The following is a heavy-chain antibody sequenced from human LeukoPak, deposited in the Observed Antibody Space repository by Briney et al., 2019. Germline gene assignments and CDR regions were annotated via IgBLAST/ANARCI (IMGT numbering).Heavy chain of an antibody. D-gene: IGHD1-1*01. J-gene: IGHJ5*02. CDR3: ARVGIRSPFDP. Sequence: GGSLRLSCAASGFTVSSNYMSWVRQAPGKGLEWVSVIYSGGSTYYADSVKGRFTISRDNSKNTLYLQMNSLRAEDTAVYYCARVGIRSPFDPWGQGTLVTVPS. CDR2: IYSGGST. V-gene: IGHV3-66*01. CDR1: GFTVSSNY.